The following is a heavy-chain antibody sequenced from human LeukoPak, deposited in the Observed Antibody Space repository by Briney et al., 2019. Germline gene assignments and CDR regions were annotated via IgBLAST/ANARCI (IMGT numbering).Heavy chain of an antibody. J-gene: IGHJ6*02. D-gene: IGHD6-19*01. CDR1: GDSVSSNSAA. Sequence: SRTLSLTCAISGDSVSSNSAAWNWIRQSPSRGLEWLGRTYYRSKWYNDYAVSVKSRITINPDTSKNQFSLQLNSVTPEDTAVYYCARGGIAVAGRYYYYGMDVWGQGTTVTVSS. CDR2: TYYRSKWYN. CDR3: ARGGIAVAGRYYYYGMDV. V-gene: IGHV6-1*01.